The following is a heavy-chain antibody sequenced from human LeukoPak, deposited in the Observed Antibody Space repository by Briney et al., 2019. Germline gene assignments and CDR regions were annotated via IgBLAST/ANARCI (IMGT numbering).Heavy chain of an antibody. CDR1: GFTFSTYA. J-gene: IGHJ4*02. D-gene: IGHD6-19*01. CDR3: ARTRMSYSSGWYSLDY. CDR2: ISYDGSNK. V-gene: IGHV3-30-3*01. Sequence: PGGSLRLSCAASGFTFSTYAMHWVRQAPGKGLEWVAVISYDGSNKYYADSVKGRFTFSRDNSKNTLYLQMNSLRAEDTAVYHCARTRMSYSSGWYSLDYWGQGTLVTVSS.